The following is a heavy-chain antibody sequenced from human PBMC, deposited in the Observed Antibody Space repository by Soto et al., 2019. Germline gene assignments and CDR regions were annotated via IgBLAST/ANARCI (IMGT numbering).Heavy chain of an antibody. Sequence: SETLSLTCTVSGASISRYYWSWIRQSPGKGLEWIGYLYNTGSTIYNPSLKSRVTISVDTSKNQFSLKMNSVTAADTAVYYCARDLWGYCGLDCYPLDVWGQGTTVTVSS. CDR2: LYNTGST. V-gene: IGHV4-59*01. D-gene: IGHD2-21*02. CDR1: GASISRYY. J-gene: IGHJ6*02. CDR3: ARDLWGYCGLDCYPLDV.